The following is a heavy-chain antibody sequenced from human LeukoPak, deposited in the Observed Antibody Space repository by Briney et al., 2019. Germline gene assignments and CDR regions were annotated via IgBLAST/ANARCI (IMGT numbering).Heavy chain of an antibody. CDR3: ARPDSYYDYVWGSYRSNPEYYFDY. D-gene: IGHD3-16*02. CDR1: GFIFSDYY. V-gene: IGHV3-11*04. Sequence: PGGSLRLSCVASGFIFSDYYMSCGRQAPGKGLEWGSYISSSSMTIYYADSVKGRFTISRDNAKNSLYLQMNSLRDEDTAVYYCARPDSYYDYVWGSYRSNPEYYFDYWGQGTLVTVSS. J-gene: IGHJ4*02. CDR2: ISSSSMTI.